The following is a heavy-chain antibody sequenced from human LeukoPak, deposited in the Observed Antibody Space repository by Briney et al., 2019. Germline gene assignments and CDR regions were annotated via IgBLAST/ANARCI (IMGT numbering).Heavy chain of an antibody. Sequence: GGSLRLSCAAFGFTVSSNYMSWVRQAPGKGLEWVSVIFGGGGTYYGDSMRGRFTISRDNSKNTLYLQMNSLRAEDTAVYYCARRVGWAFDYWGQGTLVTVSS. V-gene: IGHV3-53*01. CDR2: IFGGGGT. J-gene: IGHJ4*02. D-gene: IGHD6-19*01. CDR1: GFTVSSNY. CDR3: ARRVGWAFDY.